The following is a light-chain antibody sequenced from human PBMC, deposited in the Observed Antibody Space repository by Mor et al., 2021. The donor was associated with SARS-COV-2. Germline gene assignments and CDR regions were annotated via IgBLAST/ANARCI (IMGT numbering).Light chain of an antibody. Sequence: NIGDNGVNWYQQFPGKAPKLLIYYDDLKPSGVSDRFSGSKSGTSASLAISGLQSEDEADYYCASWDDSLNAWVFGGGTKVTVL. CDR3: ASWDDSLNAWV. V-gene: IGLV1-36*01. CDR2: YDD. J-gene: IGLJ3*02. CDR1: NIGDNG.